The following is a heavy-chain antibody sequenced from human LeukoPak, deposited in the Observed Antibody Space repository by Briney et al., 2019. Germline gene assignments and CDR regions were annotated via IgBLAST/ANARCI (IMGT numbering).Heavy chain of an antibody. V-gene: IGHV1-2*02. CDR2: INPNSGGT. Sequence: ASVKVSCKASGYTFTGYYMHWVRQAPGQGLEWVGWINPNSGGTNYAQKFQGRVTMTRDTSISTAYMELSRLRSDDTAVYYCARLDIVVVPAAVGHDAFDIWGQGTMVTVSS. CDR3: ARLDIVVVPAAVGHDAFDI. J-gene: IGHJ3*02. D-gene: IGHD2-2*01. CDR1: GYTFTGYY.